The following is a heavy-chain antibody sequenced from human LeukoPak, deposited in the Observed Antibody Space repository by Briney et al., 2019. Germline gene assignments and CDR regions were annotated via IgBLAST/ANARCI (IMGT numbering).Heavy chain of an antibody. CDR2: ISPDGSTT. CDR1: GFTFSSYW. J-gene: IGHJ4*02. D-gene: IGHD5-24*01. Sequence: GGSLRLSCAASGFTFSSYWMHWVRQAPGKGLVWVSRISPDGSTTGHADSVKGRFTTSRDNAKNTLFLQMNSLRAEDTAVYYCARDGKWLQLRYFDYWGQGTLVTVSS. V-gene: IGHV3-74*01. CDR3: ARDGKWLQLRYFDY.